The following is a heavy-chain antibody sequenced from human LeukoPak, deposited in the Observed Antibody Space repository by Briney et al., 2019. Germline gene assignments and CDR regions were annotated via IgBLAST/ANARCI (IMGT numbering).Heavy chain of an antibody. CDR2: IWSDGSNK. CDR3: ARGKPVLYSGSCQEGGFDP. J-gene: IGHJ5*02. Sequence: PGGCLRPSWAPGSPTFSTLGTGWVRQAPGKRLEWVAVIWSDGSNKYYADSVKGRVTISRDNSKNTLYLQMNSLRAEDTAVYHCARGKPVLYSGSCQEGGFDPWGQVTLVTVSS. CDR1: SPTFSTLG. D-gene: IGHD1-26*01. V-gene: IGHV3-33*01.